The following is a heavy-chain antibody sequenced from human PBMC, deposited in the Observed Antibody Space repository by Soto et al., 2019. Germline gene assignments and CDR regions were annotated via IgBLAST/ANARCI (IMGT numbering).Heavy chain of an antibody. V-gene: IGHV4-59*01. CDR2: IYYSGST. Sequence: QVQLQESGPGLVKPSETLSLTCTVSGGSISSYYWSWIRQPPGKGLEWIGYIYYSGSTNYNPSLKRRVTISVDTSKNQFSLKLSSVTAADTAVYYCASGGFSPRYYYYGMDVWGQGTTVTVSS. D-gene: IGHD3-10*01. CDR1: GGSISSYY. CDR3: ASGGFSPRYYYYGMDV. J-gene: IGHJ6*02.